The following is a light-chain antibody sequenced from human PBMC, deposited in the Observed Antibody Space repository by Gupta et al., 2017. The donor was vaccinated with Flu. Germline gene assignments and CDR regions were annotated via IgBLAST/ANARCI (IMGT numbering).Light chain of an antibody. V-gene: IGLV2-23*01. CDR1: SSDVGYDNF. CDR2: TGT. Sequence: QSALAQPASVSGSPGQSITISCTGTSSDVGYDNFVSWYQQHPGKAPKLIIYTGTKRPSGVSDRFSGSKSGNTASLTISVLQNEDEADYYCCSDATSYIWVFGGGTKVTVL. J-gene: IGLJ3*02. CDR3: CSDATSYIWV.